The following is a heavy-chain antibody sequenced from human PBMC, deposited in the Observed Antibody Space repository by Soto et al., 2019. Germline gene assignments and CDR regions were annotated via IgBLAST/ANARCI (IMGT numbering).Heavy chain of an antibody. CDR3: AKGVAAAGTLSPLDY. D-gene: IGHD6-13*01. CDR1: GLTFSSYG. CDR2: ISYDGSNK. Sequence: ESGGGVVQPGRSLRLSCAASGLTFSSYGMHWVRQAPGKGLEWVAVISYDGSNKYYADSVKGRFTISRDNSKNTLYLQMNSLRAEDTAVYYCAKGVAAAGTLSPLDYWGQGTLVTVSS. V-gene: IGHV3-30*18. J-gene: IGHJ4*02.